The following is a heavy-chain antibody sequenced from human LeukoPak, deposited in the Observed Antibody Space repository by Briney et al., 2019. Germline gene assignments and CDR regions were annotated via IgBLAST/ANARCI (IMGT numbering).Heavy chain of an antibody. D-gene: IGHD2-15*01. V-gene: IGHV4-39*01. CDR1: GDSISRSSYY. Sequence: TSETLSLTCTVSGDSISRSSYYCGWIRQPPGKGLGWVARICHSGSTFYNPSLKSRVTISVDTSKNQFSLKLSSVTAADTAVYYCARLGGYCSGSSCYWLDYWGQGTLVTVSA. CDR2: ICHSGST. CDR3: ARLGGYCSGSSCYWLDY. J-gene: IGHJ4*02.